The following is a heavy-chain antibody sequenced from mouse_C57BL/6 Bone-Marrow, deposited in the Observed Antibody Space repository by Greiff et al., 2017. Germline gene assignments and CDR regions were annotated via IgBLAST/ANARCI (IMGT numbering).Heavy chain of an antibody. CDR1: GYTFTSYW. V-gene: IGHV1-50*01. J-gene: IGHJ3*01. CDR2: IDPSDSYT. CDR3: AKNWGFAY. D-gene: IGHD4-1*01. Sequence: QVQLQQPGAELVKPGASVKLSCKASGYTFTSYWMQWVKQRPGQGLEWIGEIDPSDSYTNYNQKFKGKATLTVDTSSSPAYRQLSSLTSEDSAVYYCAKNWGFAYGGQGTLVTVSA.